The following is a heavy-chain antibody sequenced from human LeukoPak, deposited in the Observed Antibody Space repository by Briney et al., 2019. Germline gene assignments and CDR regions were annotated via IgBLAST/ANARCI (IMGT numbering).Heavy chain of an antibody. V-gene: IGHV1-69*13. CDR2: IIPIFGTA. CDR3: TSDRSKQTYSSSLYHYYYMDV. J-gene: IGHJ6*03. D-gene: IGHD6-6*01. CDR1: GGTFSSYA. Sequence: EASVKVTCKASGGTFSSYAISWVRQAPGQGLEWMGGIIPIFGTANYAQKFRGRVTITADESTSTAYMELSSLRSEDTAVYYCTSDRSKQTYSSSLYHYYYMDVWGKGTTVTVSS.